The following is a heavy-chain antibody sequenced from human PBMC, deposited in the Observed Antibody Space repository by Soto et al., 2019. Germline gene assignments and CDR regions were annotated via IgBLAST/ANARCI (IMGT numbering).Heavy chain of an antibody. V-gene: IGHV1-69*06. CDR3: AREAAMPTYYYYGMDV. Sequence: SVKVSCMASGGTFSSYAISWVRQAPGQGLEWMGGIIPIFGTANYAQKFQGRVTITADKSTSTAYMELSSLRSEDTAVYYCAREAAMPTYYYYGMDVWGQGTTVTVSS. J-gene: IGHJ6*02. CDR1: GGTFSSYA. CDR2: IIPIFGTA. D-gene: IGHD2-2*01.